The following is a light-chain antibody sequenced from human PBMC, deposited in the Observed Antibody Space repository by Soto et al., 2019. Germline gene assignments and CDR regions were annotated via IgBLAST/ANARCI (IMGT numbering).Light chain of an antibody. J-gene: IGKJ2*01. CDR3: QQYGRSPLMYT. V-gene: IGKV3-20*01. CDR2: GAS. CDR1: QSITSNF. Sequence: EIVLTQSPGTLSLSPGERATLSCRASQSITSNFLAWYQQQPGQAPRLLIYGASTRAAGVPDRFSGSGSGTDFTLTITRLEPEDFAVYYCQQYGRSPLMYTFGQGTKL.